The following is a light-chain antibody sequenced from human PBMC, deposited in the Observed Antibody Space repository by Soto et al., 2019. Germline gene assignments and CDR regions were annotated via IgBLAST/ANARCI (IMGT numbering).Light chain of an antibody. CDR2: DAS. Sequence: DIVLIQPPSTLFVSKGERATLSCGASQSLSINLGWYQQKPGQAPRLLVYDASTRATGIPAWFSGSGSGTEFTLTISSLQSEDFAVYYCQQYNNWPPTFGHGTKVDI. V-gene: IGKV3-15*01. J-gene: IGKJ1*01. CDR3: QQYNNWPPT. CDR1: QSLSIN.